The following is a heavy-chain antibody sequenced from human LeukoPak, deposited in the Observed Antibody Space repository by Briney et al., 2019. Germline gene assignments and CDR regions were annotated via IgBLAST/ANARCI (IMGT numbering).Heavy chain of an antibody. CDR3: AREDMVWSGYLGV. CDR1: GFTLSSYT. J-gene: IGHJ6*04. CDR2: ITSSSAHI. D-gene: IGHD3-3*01. Sequence: GGSLRLSCAASGFTLSSYTMSWVRQAPGKGLEWVSCITSSSAHIYYADSVKGRFSISRDNAKNSLYLQMNSLRAEDTAVYYCAREDMVWSGYLGVWGKGTTVTVSS. V-gene: IGHV3-21*01.